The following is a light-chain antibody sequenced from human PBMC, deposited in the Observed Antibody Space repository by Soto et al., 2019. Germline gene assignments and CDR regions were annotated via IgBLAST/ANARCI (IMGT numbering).Light chain of an antibody. V-gene: IGKV1-5*03. CDR2: KAS. J-gene: IGKJ1*01. Sequence: DIQMTQSPSTLSASVGDRVTITCRASQSSSSWLAWYQQKPGKAPKLLIYKASSLESGVPSRFSGSGSGTEFALTISSLQPDDFATYYCQQSGTFGQGTKVEIK. CDR1: QSSSSW. CDR3: QQSGT.